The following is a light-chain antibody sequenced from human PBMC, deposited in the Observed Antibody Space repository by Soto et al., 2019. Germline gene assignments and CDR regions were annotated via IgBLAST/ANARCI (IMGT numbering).Light chain of an antibody. CDR3: QQTYTTPEIT. CDR2: GAS. CDR1: QSISIY. V-gene: IGKV1-39*01. J-gene: IGKJ5*01. Sequence: DIQMPQSPSSLSSSVGDRVTITCLARQSISIYLNWYQLKPGKAPNLLMYGASYLKSEIPTRFSGSGSGTDFTLTISSLQPEDVAIYYCQQTYTTPEITFGQGTRLEIK.